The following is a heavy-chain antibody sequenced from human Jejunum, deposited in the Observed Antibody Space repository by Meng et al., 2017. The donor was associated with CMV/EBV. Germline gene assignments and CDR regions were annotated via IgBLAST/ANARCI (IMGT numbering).Heavy chain of an antibody. D-gene: IGHD1-14*01. CDR1: GYSFSDYY. J-gene: IGHJ4*02. V-gene: IGHV1-2*02. CDR3: SSAPGDY. Sequence: VKVSCKASGYSFSDYYMNWVRQAPGQGLEWMGWINPKTGGTDYAQKFQGRVTLTRDTSITTVYMELSNLKSDDSAVYYCSSAPGDYWGQGTLVTVSS. CDR2: INPKTGGT.